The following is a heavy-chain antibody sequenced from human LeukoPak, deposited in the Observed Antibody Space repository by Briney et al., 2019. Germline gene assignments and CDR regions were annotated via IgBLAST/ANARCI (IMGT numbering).Heavy chain of an antibody. J-gene: IGHJ4*02. D-gene: IGHD5-18*01. CDR1: GHTFTSYG. V-gene: IGHV1-18*01. Sequence: ASVKVSCKASGHTFTSYGISWVRQAPGQGLEWMGWISAYNGNTNYAQKLQGRVTMTTDTSTSTAYMELRSLRSDDTAVYYCARDSPGASYGFKFSDYWGQGTLVTVSS. CDR2: ISAYNGNT. CDR3: ARDSPGASYGFKFSDY.